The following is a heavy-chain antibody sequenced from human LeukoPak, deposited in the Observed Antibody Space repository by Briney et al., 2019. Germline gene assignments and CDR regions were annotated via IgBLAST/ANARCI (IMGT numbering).Heavy chain of an antibody. CDR2: ISGGGGST. V-gene: IGHV3-23*01. Sequence: GGSLRLSCAASGFTFSSYAMTWVSQAPGKGLEWVSTISGGGGSTYFADSVKGRFIISRDNSKNTLSLQMNSLRAEDTAVYYCAKSYGSGTYFYFDYWGQGTLVTVSS. J-gene: IGHJ4*02. CDR1: GFTFSSYA. D-gene: IGHD3-10*01. CDR3: AKSYGSGTYFYFDY.